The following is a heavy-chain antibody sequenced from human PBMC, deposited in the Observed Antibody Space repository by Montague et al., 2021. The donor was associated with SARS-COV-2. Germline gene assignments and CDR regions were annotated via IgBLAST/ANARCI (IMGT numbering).Heavy chain of an antibody. D-gene: IGHD3-22*01. CDR1: RGSFHIFS. V-gene: IGHV3-11*04. CDR3: ARVLVVTYYGMDV. CDR2: ISSSGSTI. Sequence: LSLTCAVYRGSFHIFSWGWIRQAPGKGLEWVSYISSSGSTIYYADSVKGRFTISRDNAKNSLYLQMNSLRAEDTAVYYCARVLVVTYYGMDVWGQGTTVTVSS. J-gene: IGHJ6*02.